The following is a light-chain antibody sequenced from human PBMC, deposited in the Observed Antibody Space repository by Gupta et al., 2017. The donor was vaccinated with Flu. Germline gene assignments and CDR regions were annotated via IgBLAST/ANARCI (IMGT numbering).Light chain of an antibody. CDR1: SSDVGNYDL. J-gene: IGLJ1*01. V-gene: IGLV2-23*02. Sequence: SALTQPASVSGSLGQSLTISCTGSSSDVGNYDLVSWYQKGPGRAHKLMIYEVSKRPPSVADRFSGSKSANTASLTISGRQAEDEAEYYCSSYAGRATLVFGTGTKV. CDR3: SSYAGRATLV. CDR2: EVS.